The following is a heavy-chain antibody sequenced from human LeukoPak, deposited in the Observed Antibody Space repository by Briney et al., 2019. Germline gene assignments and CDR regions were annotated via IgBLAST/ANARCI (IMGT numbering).Heavy chain of an antibody. J-gene: IGHJ4*02. D-gene: IGHD3-22*01. CDR2: ISGSGGGT. V-gene: IGHV3-23*01. CDR1: GFTFSSYA. CDR3: AKDLESVYYYDSSGYWTFDY. Sequence: GGSLRLSCAASGFTFSSYAMSWVRQAPGKGLEWVSAISGSGGGTYYADSVKGRFTISRDNSKNTLYLQMSSLRAEDTAVYYCAKDLESVYYYDSSGYWTFDYWGQGTLVTVSS.